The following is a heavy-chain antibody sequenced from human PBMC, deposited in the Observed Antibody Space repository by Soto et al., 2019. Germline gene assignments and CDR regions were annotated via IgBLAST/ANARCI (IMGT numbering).Heavy chain of an antibody. CDR3: ARDPLGYQSLLYYYYGMDV. J-gene: IGHJ6*02. D-gene: IGHD1-26*01. CDR2: IIPIFGTA. CDR1: GGTFSSYA. Sequence: SGKVSCKASGGTFSSYAISWVRQAPGQGLEWMGGIIPIFGTANYAQKFQGRVTITADESTSTAYMELSSLRSEDTAVYYCARDPLGYQSLLYYYYGMDVWGQGTTVTSP. V-gene: IGHV1-69*13.